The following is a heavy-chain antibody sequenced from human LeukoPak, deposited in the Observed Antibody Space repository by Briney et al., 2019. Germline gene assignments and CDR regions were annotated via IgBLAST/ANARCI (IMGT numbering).Heavy chain of an antibody. J-gene: IGHJ4*02. Sequence: PGGSLRLSCAASGFTFDDYAMHWVRQAPGKGLEWVSGISWNSGSIGYADSVKGRFTISRDNAKNSLYLQMNSLRAEDTALYYCAKGNHDFWSGYFDYWGQGTLSPSPQ. D-gene: IGHD3-3*01. CDR2: ISWNSGSI. CDR3: AKGNHDFWSGYFDY. CDR1: GFTFDDYA. V-gene: IGHV3-9*01.